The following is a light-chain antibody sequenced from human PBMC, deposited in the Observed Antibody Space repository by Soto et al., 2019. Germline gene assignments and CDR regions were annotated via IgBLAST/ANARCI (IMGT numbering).Light chain of an antibody. V-gene: IGKV3-20*01. CDR3: QQYGSSAIFT. CDR1: QSVSSSY. CDR2: GAS. Sequence: EIVLTQSPGTLSLSPGERATLSCRASQSVSSSYLAWYQQKPGQAPRLLIYGASSRATGIPDRFSGSGSGTEFTITSSRMEPEDFAVYYCQQYGSSAIFTFGPGTQVAI. J-gene: IGKJ3*01.